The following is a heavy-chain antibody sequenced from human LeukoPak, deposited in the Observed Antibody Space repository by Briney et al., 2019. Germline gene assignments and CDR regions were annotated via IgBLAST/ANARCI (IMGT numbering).Heavy chain of an antibody. CDR3: TTEIGWWELLTRGLEIDY. V-gene: IGHV3-21*03. D-gene: IGHD1-26*01. Sequence: GGSLRLSCAASGFTFSSYSMNWVRQAPGKGLEWVSSISSSSSYIYYADSVKGRFTISRDNAKNSLYLQMNSLKTEDTAVYYCTTEIGWWELLTRGLEIDYWGQGTLVTVSS. CDR1: GFTFSSYS. CDR2: ISSSSSYI. J-gene: IGHJ4*02.